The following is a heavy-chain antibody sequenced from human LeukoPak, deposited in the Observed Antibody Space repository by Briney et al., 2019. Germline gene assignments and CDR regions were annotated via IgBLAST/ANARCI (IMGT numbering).Heavy chain of an antibody. CDR2: IYYSGST. D-gene: IGHD2-2*01. J-gene: IGHJ6*03. V-gene: IGHV4-59*01. CDR1: GGSISSYY. Sequence: SETLSLTCTVSGGSISSYYWSWIRQPPGKGLEWIGYIYYSGSTNYNPSLKSRVTISVDTSKNQFSLKLSSVTAADTAVYYCASQLDCSSTSCYDYYYYYTDVWGKGTTVTVSS. CDR3: ASQLDCSSTSCYDYYYYYTDV.